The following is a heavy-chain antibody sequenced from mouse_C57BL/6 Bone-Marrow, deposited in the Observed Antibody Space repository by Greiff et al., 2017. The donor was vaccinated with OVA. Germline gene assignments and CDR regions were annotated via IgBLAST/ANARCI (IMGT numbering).Heavy chain of an antibody. D-gene: IGHD2-2*01. Sequence: VQLQQPGAELVKPGASVKLSCKASGYTFTSYWMQWVKQRPGQGLEWIGEIDPSDSYTNYNQKFKGKATLTVDTSSSTAYMQLSSLTSEDSAVYYFAREDLLWFKDWYFDVWGTGTTVTVSS. CDR2: IDPSDSYT. J-gene: IGHJ1*03. CDR1: GYTFTSYW. CDR3: AREDLLWFKDWYFDV. V-gene: IGHV1-50*01.